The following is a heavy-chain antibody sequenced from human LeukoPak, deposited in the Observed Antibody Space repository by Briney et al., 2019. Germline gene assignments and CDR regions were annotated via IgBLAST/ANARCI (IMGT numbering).Heavy chain of an antibody. J-gene: IGHJ6*04. CDR3: ATLNIGPDYDILTGYAQTKYGMDV. CDR2: FDPEDGET. Sequence: GASVKVSCKVSGYTLTELSMHWVRQAPGKGLEWMGGFDPEDGETIYAQKFQGRVTMTEDTSTDTAYMGLSSLRSEDTAVYYCATLNIGPDYDILTGYAQTKYGMDVWGKGTTVTVSS. CDR1: GYTLTELS. V-gene: IGHV1-24*01. D-gene: IGHD3-9*01.